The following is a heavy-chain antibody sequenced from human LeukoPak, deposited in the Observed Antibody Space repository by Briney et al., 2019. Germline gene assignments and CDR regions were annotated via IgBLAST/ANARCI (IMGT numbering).Heavy chain of an antibody. Sequence: GASVKVSCKASEGTFSSYAISWVRQAPGQGLEWMGGIIPIFGTANYAQKFQGRVTITADKSTSTAYMELSSLRSDDTAVYYCARVYTANNWFDPWGQGTLVTVSS. D-gene: IGHD1-1*01. CDR2: IIPIFGTA. J-gene: IGHJ5*02. CDR3: ARVYTANNWFDP. CDR1: EGTFSSYA. V-gene: IGHV1-69*06.